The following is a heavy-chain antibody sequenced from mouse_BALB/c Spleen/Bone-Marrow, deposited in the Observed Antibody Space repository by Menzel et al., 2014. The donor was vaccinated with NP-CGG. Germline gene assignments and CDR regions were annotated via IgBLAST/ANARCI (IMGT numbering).Heavy chain of an antibody. CDR2: IGSGDSST. CDR3: ARSGSSFYY. D-gene: IGHD1-1*01. J-gene: IGHJ2*01. Sequence: DVLLVESGGGLVKPGGSLKLSCAASGFSFSSYAMSWFRQTPAKRLEWVATIGSGDSSTYYPDSVKGRFTISRDYAKNTLYLQMSSPRSEDTAMYYCARSGSSFYYWGQGTPLTVSS. V-gene: IGHV5-9-1*01. CDR1: GFSFSSYA.